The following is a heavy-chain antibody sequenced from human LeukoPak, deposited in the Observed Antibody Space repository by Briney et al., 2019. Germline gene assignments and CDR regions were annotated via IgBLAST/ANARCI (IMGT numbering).Heavy chain of an antibody. Sequence: PGGSLRLSCAASGFTFSSYWMHWVRHAPGKGLVWVSRINSDGSSTSYADSVKGRFTISRDNAKNTLYLQMNSLRAEDTAVYYCARSSFNYYDSSGYCGDYWGQGTLVTVSS. V-gene: IGHV3-74*01. CDR3: ARSSFNYYDSSGYCGDY. CDR1: GFTFSSYW. J-gene: IGHJ4*02. D-gene: IGHD3-22*01. CDR2: INSDGSST.